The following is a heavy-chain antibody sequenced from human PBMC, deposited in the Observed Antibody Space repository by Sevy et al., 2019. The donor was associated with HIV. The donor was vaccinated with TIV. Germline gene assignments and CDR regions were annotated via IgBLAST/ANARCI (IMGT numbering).Heavy chain of an antibody. CDR1: GFSFSHYA. CDR2: ISYDGTYK. J-gene: IGHJ4*02. D-gene: IGHD2-8*01. CDR3: ARVAVSYCTNDCYHRFDY. Sequence: GGSLRLSCAVSGFSFSHYAFHWVRQAPGKGLEWVSLISYDGTYKYYAHSVKGRLTISRDNSKKTLYLQMNSLRGNDTAVYYCARVAVSYCTNDCYHRFDYWGPGALVTVAS. V-gene: IGHV3-30-3*01.